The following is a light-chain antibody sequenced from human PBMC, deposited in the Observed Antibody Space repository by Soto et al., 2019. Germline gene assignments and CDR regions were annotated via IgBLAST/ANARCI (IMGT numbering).Light chain of an antibody. Sequence: QSELTQPASVSGSPGQSITVSCTGTSTDIGIYNLVSWYRQYPGQAPQVLIYEAFKRPSGISNRFSGSKSGNTASLTISGLQAEDEADYYCCSYAGSNTVVFGGGTKVTVL. CDR1: STDIGIYNL. V-gene: IGLV2-23*01. J-gene: IGLJ2*01. CDR2: EAF. CDR3: CSYAGSNTVV.